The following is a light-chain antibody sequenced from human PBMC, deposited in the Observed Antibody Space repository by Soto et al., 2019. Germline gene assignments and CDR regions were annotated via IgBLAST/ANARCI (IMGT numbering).Light chain of an antibody. Sequence: ENVLTPSPATLSVSLGERATLSCRASQSVSSNLAWYQQKPGQAPRLLIYGASTRATGIPARFSGSGSGTEFTLTISSLQSEDFAVYYCQQYNNWPRTFGQGTKVDIK. J-gene: IGKJ1*01. CDR1: QSVSSN. CDR2: GAS. CDR3: QQYNNWPRT. V-gene: IGKV3-15*01.